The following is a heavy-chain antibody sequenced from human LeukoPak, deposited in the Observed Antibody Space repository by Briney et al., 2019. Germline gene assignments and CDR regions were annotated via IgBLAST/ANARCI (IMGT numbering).Heavy chain of an antibody. CDR2: IYYSGST. V-gene: IGHV4-30-4*01. CDR3: ARGGIMITLGGVIANPLGSFDI. Sequence: KPSQTLSLTCTVSGGSISSGDYYWSWIRQPPGKGLEWIGYIYYSGSTYYNPSLKSRVTISVDTSKNQFSLKLSSVTAADTAVYYCARGGIMITLGGVIANPLGSFDIWGQGTMVTVSS. D-gene: IGHD3-16*02. CDR1: GGSISSGDYY. J-gene: IGHJ3*02.